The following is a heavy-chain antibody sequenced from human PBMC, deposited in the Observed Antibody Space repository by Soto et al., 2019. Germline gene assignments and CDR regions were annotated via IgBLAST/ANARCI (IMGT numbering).Heavy chain of an antibody. CDR3: ARVQGYSYGLAYFDY. J-gene: IGHJ4*02. V-gene: IGHV4-31*03. D-gene: IGHD5-18*01. CDR2: IYYSGST. Sequence: SETLSLTCTVSGGSISSGRYYWSWIRQHPGKGLEWIGYIYYSGSTYYNPSLKSRVTISVDTSKNQFSLKLISVTAADTAVYYCARVQGYSYGLAYFDYWGQGTLVTVSS. CDR1: GGSISSGRYY.